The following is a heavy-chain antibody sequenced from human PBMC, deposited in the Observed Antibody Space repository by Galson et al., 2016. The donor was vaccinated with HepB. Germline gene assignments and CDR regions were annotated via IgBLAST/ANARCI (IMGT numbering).Heavy chain of an antibody. D-gene: IGHD4-23*01. Sequence: ETLSLTCTVSGGSISGRTCYGGWIRQPPGKGLEWIGLFYYSGSTYYNSSLSIRVTIPVNTANNLLSLRLTSVTAADTAVYYCATRVHGGAFYESHAFDIWGQGTMVTVSS. CDR3: ATRVHGGAFYESHAFDI. J-gene: IGHJ3*02. CDR1: GGSISGRTCY. V-gene: IGHV4-39*01. CDR2: FYYSGST.